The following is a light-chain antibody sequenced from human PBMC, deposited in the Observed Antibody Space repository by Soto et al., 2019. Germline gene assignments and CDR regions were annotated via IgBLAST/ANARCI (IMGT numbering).Light chain of an antibody. CDR2: GAS. CDR3: QMSYSRSTAA. J-gene: IGKJ3*01. CDR1: QNINKN. V-gene: IGKV1-39*01. Sequence: DMQMTQSPSSLSASVGDRVTITCRASQNINKNLNWFQQKPGKAPKLLIYGASNLHSGVPSRFSGSGSGTDFTLTITGLQPEDFATYFCQMSYSRSTAAFGPGTKVDIK.